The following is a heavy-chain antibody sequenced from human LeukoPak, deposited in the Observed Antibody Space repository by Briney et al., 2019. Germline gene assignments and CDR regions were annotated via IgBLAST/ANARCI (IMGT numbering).Heavy chain of an antibody. D-gene: IGHD3-10*01. V-gene: IGHV3-23*01. CDR2: ISGSGGIT. CDR1: GFTFSSYG. Sequence: GGSLRLPCAASGFTFSSYGMSWVRQAPGKGLEWVSAISGSGGITYYADSVKGRFTISRDNPKNTLYLQMNSLRAEDTAVYYCAKDSSDGSGSYYLYFDYWGQGTLVTVSS. CDR3: AKDSSDGSGSYYLYFDY. J-gene: IGHJ4*02.